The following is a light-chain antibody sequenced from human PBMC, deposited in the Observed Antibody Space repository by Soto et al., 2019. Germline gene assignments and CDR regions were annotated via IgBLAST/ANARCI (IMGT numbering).Light chain of an antibody. J-gene: IGKJ1*01. CDR3: QQYETFSGT. Sequence: IHMTHSPSTLSASVGYTFTLTCRASQSVSGWLAWYQQKPGEAPKLLIYDASALPRGVPSRFSGSGSGTKFTLTIASLQPDDFATYYCQQYETFSGTFGPGTKVDI. CDR2: DAS. V-gene: IGKV1-5*01. CDR1: QSVSGW.